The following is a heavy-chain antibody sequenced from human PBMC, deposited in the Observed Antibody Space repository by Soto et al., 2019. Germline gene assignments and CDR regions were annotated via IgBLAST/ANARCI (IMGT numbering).Heavy chain of an antibody. D-gene: IGHD6-13*01. CDR1: GGSFSGYY. J-gene: IGHJ4*02. Sequence: SETLSLTCAVYGGSFSGYYWSWIRQPPGKGLEWIGEINHSGSTNYNPSLKSRVTISVDTSKNQFSLKLSSVTAADTAVYYCARRQLVRGLDFWGQGTPVTVSS. CDR2: INHSGST. V-gene: IGHV4-34*01. CDR3: ARRQLVRGLDF.